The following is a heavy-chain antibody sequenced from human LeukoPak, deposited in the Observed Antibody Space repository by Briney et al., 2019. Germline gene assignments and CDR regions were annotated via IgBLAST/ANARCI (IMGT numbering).Heavy chain of an antibody. Sequence: GASVKVSCKASGYTFTSYGISWVRQAPGQGLEWMGWISAYNGNTNYAQKLQGRVTMTTDTSTSTAYMELRSLRSDDTAVYYCARSTTKHYVNRFDPWGQGTLVTVSS. CDR2: ISAYNGNT. J-gene: IGHJ5*02. V-gene: IGHV1-18*01. CDR1: GYTFTSYG. CDR3: ARSTTKHYVNRFDP. D-gene: IGHD2/OR15-2a*01.